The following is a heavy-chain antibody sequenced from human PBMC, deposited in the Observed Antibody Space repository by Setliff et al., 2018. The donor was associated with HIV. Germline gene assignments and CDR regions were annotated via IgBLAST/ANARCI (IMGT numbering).Heavy chain of an antibody. Sequence: PGGSLRLSCAASGFSFSSYEMNWVRQAPGKGLEWVSYIGSIGTTIYYADSVKGLFTISRDNAKNSLYLQMDSLRAEDTAVYYCARDPYYYDSSGYYDYWGQGTLVTVSS. J-gene: IGHJ4*02. CDR3: ARDPYYYDSSGYYDY. CDR1: GFSFSSYE. V-gene: IGHV3-48*03. D-gene: IGHD3-22*01. CDR2: IGSIGTTI.